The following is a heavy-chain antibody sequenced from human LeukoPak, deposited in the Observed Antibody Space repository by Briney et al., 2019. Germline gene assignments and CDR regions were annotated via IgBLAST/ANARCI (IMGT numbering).Heavy chain of an antibody. Sequence: GGSLRPSCAASGFSFRSYGMHWVRQAPGKGLEWVAFVQRDGSYEKYADSVRGRFTISRDNSKNTLYLQMNSLRAEDTAVYYCAKDVWFGELPRYAFDIWGQGTMVTVSS. J-gene: IGHJ3*02. CDR3: AKDVWFGELPRYAFDI. CDR1: GFSFRSYG. D-gene: IGHD3-10*01. CDR2: VQRDGSYE. V-gene: IGHV3-30*02.